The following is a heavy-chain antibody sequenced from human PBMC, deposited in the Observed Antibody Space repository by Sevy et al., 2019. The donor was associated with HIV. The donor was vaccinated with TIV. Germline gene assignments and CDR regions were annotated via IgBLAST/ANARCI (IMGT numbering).Heavy chain of an antibody. CDR1: GFSFSNYG. J-gene: IGHJ4*02. D-gene: IGHD2-2*01. CDR3: ARDVIVIVPAAVAVTGYFDY. V-gene: IGHV3-33*01. Sequence: GGSLRLSCAASGFSFSNYGMHWVRQAPGKGLEWVAVIWYDGSNKYYADSVKGRFTISRDNSKNTLYLQMHSLRAEDTAVYYYARDVIVIVPAAVAVTGYFDYWGQGTLVTVSS. CDR2: IWYDGSNK.